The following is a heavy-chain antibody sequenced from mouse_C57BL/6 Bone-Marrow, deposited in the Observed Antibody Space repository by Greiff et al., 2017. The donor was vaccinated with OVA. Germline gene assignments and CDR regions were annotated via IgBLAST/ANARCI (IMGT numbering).Heavy chain of an antibody. J-gene: IGHJ2*01. CDR2: IYPGDGDT. CDR3: ARCGRYFDY. Sequence: VQLQQSGPELVKPGASVKISCKASGYAFSSSWMNWVKQRPGKGLEWIGRIYPGDGDTNYNGKFKGKATLTADKSSSTAYMQLSSLTSEDSAVYFCARCGRYFDYWGQGTTLTVSS. V-gene: IGHV1-82*01. CDR1: GYAFSSSW.